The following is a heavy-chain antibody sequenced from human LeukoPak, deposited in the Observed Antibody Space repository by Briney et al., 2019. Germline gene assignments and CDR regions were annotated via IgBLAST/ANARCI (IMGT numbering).Heavy chain of an antibody. Sequence: PGGSLRLSCAASGFTFSDYYMSWIRQAPGAGLEWVSYISNSGVNTYYADSVKGRFTISRDNARNSLFLLMDNLRAEDTAVYYCARPNSGHDYWGQGTLVTVSS. J-gene: IGHJ4*02. D-gene: IGHD3-10*01. CDR3: ARPNSGHDY. V-gene: IGHV3-11*01. CDR1: GFTFSDYY. CDR2: ISNSGVNT.